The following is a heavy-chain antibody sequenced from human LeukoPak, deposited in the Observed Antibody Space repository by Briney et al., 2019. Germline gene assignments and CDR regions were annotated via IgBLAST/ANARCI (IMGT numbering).Heavy chain of an antibody. CDR2: FSYSGYT. D-gene: IGHD4-17*01. V-gene: IGHV4-59*12. J-gene: IGHJ4*02. CDR1: GGSISNYY. Sequence: PSETLSLTCTVSGGSISNYYWSWIRQAPGKGLEWIGYFSYSGYTNYNPSLNSRVTISVDTSKNQFSLKLSSVTAADTAVYYCARARTTVTILPSRSILPFFDYWGQGTLVTVSS. CDR3: ARARTTVTILPSRSILPFFDY.